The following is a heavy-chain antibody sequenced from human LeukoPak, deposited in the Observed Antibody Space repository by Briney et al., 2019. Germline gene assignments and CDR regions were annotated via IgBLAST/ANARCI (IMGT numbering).Heavy chain of an antibody. Sequence: WASVKVSCKASGYTFTGYYMHWVRQAPGQGLEWMGWINPNSGGTNYAQKFQGRVTMTRDTSISTAYMELSRLRSDDTAVYYCARVLFVGARDAFDIWGQGTMVTVSS. CDR2: INPNSGGT. D-gene: IGHD1-26*01. CDR1: GYTFTGYY. J-gene: IGHJ3*02. CDR3: ARVLFVGARDAFDI. V-gene: IGHV1-2*02.